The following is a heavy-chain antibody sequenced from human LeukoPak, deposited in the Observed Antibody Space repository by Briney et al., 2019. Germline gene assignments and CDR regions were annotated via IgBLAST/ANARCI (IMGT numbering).Heavy chain of an antibody. Sequence: SETLSLTCTVSGGSISSSSYYWGWIRQPPGKGLEWIGSIYYSGSTYYNPSLKSRVTISVDTSKNQFSLKLSSVTAADTAVYYCARHRPESGFLSGYYGQVPADYFDYWGQGTLVTVSS. J-gene: IGHJ4*02. CDR3: ARHRPESGFLSGYYGQVPADYFDY. V-gene: IGHV4-39*01. CDR2: IYYSGST. CDR1: GGSISSSSYY. D-gene: IGHD3-3*01.